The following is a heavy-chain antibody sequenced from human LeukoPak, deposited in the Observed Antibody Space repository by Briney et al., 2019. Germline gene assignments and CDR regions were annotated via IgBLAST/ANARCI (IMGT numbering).Heavy chain of an antibody. CDR1: GYTFTSYA. Sequence: ASVKVSCKASGYTFTSYAISWVRQAPGQGLEWMGGIIPIFGTANYAQKFQGRVTITADESTSTAYMELSSLRSEDTAVYYCARDPDSSGWHEDYYYGMDVWGQGTTVTVSS. J-gene: IGHJ6*02. CDR3: ARDPDSSGWHEDYYYGMDV. V-gene: IGHV1-69*13. CDR2: IIPIFGTA. D-gene: IGHD6-19*01.